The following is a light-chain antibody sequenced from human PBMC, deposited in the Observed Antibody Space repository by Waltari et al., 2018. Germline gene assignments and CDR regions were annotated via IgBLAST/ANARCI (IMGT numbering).Light chain of an antibody. CDR2: EVN. CDR3: CSHSSSSTLVL. V-gene: IGLV2-14*01. Sequence: QSALTQPASVSGSPGQSITLSCPGTTTDFGAYNFFSWYQQHPGEVPKLLIYEVNNRPSGVSDRFSGSRSGNTASLTISGLLAEDEADYYCCSHSSSSTLVLFGGGTKVTVL. CDR1: TTDFGAYNF. J-gene: IGLJ3*02.